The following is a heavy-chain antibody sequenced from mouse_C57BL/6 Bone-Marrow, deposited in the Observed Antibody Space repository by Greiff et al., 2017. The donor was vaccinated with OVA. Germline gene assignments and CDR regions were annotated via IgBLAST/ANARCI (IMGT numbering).Heavy chain of an antibody. V-gene: IGHV1-37*01. Sequence: VQLQQSGPELVKPGASVKISCKASGYSFTGYFMNWVKQSHGKSLEWIGRINPYNGDTFYNQKFKGKATLTVDKSSSTAHMELLSLTSEDFAVYDCARPLYYYGSSYVGPWFAYWGQGTLVTVSA. CDR3: ARPLYYYGSSYVGPWFAY. D-gene: IGHD1-1*01. CDR2: INPYNGDT. J-gene: IGHJ3*01. CDR1: GYSFTGYF.